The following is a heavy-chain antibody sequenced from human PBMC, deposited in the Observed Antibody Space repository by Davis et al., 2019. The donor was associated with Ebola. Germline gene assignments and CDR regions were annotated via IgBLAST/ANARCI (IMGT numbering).Heavy chain of an antibody. V-gene: IGHV4-39*01. CDR1: GGSIGSSSYY. CDR2: IYYGGST. D-gene: IGHD6-13*01. CDR3: ARTYSSSYYVLNS. Sequence: MPSETLSLTCSVSGGSIGSSSYYWGWIRQPPGKGLEWIGTIYYGGSTYYNPSLKSRVTISVDTSKNQFSLKLTSLTAADTAVYYCARTYSSSYYVLNSWGQGTLVTVSS. J-gene: IGHJ4*02.